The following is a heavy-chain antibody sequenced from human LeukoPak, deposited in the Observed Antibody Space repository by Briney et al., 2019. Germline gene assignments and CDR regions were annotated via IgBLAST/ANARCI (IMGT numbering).Heavy chain of an antibody. CDR2: IKSDGST. V-gene: IGHV3-74*01. CDR3: ARAPSEIGGYYPEYFRH. J-gene: IGHJ1*01. CDR1: GFTFSTYW. D-gene: IGHD3-22*01. Sequence: GGSLRLSCAASGFTFSTYWMHWVRQAPGKGLVWVSRIKSDGSTNYADSVKGRFTIPRDNAKNTVSLQMNSLRPEDTGVYYCARAPSEIGGYYPEYFRHWGQGTLVTVSS.